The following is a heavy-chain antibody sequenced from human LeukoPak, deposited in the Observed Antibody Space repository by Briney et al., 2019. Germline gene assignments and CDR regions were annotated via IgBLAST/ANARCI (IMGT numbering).Heavy chain of an antibody. Sequence: VASVKVSCKASGYTFTGYYMHWVRQAPGQGLEWMGRINPNSGGTNYAQKFQGRVTMTRDTSISTAYMELSRLRSDDTAVYYCARGGRVTMRKTYYYYYYMDVWGKGTTVTVSS. V-gene: IGHV1-2*06. CDR3: ARGGRVTMRKTYYYYYYMDV. CDR1: GYTFTGYY. D-gene: IGHD4-11*01. CDR2: INPNSGGT. J-gene: IGHJ6*03.